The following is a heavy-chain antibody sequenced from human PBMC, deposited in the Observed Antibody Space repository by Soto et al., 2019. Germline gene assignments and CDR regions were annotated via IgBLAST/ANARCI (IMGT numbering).Heavy chain of an antibody. CDR1: GFSFSNYW. Sequence: EVQLVESGGGLVQPGGSLRLSCAASGFSFSNYWIHWVRQAPGKGLVWVSRIKTDGSSTDYAASVKGRFTISRDNAKNTLYVQMNSLTAEDTAVYYCAKREGNTYGLFHWGQGTLVTVSS. D-gene: IGHD5-18*01. J-gene: IGHJ4*02. CDR3: AKREGNTYGLFH. CDR2: IKTDGSST. V-gene: IGHV3-74*01.